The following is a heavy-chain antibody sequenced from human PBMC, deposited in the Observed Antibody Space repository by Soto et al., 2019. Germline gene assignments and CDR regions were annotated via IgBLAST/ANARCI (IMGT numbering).Heavy chain of an antibody. CDR1: GYTFTSYG. J-gene: IGHJ4*02. D-gene: IGHD3-3*01. CDR3: ARDIIGITIFGVVIPTLDY. Sequence: ASVKVSCKASGYTFTSYGISWVRHAPGQGLEWMGWISAYNGNTNYAQKLQGRVTMTTDTSTSTAYMELRSLRSDDTAVYYCARDIIGITIFGVVIPTLDYWGQGTLVTVSS. V-gene: IGHV1-18*01. CDR2: ISAYNGNT.